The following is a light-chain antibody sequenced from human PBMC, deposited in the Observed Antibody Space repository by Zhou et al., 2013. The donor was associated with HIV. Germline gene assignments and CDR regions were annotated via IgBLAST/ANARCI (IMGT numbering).Light chain of an antibody. CDR1: QSVSSN. V-gene: IGKV3-15*01. CDR3: QQYNNWPPGNS. Sequence: EIVMTQSPATLSVSPGERATLSCRASQSVSSNLAWYQQKPGQVPRLLIYGASTRATGIPARFSGSGSGTEFTLTISSLQSEDFAVYYCQQYNNWPPGNSFGQGTKLEIK. CDR2: GAS. J-gene: IGKJ2*03.